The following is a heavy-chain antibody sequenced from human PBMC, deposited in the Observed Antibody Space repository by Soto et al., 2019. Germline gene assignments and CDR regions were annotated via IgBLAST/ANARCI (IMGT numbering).Heavy chain of an antibody. CDR1: GFPFSVYG. CDR3: ARPQGVYGDYLRAFDI. V-gene: IGHV3-33*01. CDR2: TCYDGTNK. D-gene: IGHD4-17*01. J-gene: IGHJ3*02. Sequence: QVQLVESGGGVVLPGGSLRISCAASGFPFSVYGMHWVRQAPGKGLEWVAVTCYDGTNKYYAESVKGRFIISRDNSKNTLYLQMNSLRAEDTAVYHCARPQGVYGDYLRAFDIWGPGTTVTVSS.